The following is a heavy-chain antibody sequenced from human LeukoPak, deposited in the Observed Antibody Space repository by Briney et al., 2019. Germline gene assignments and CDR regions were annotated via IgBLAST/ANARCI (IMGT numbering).Heavy chain of an antibody. J-gene: IGHJ4*02. Sequence: ASVTVSFKTSGYTFTAFFMHWVRQAPGQGLEGMGWIKPDSGGTNYAQKFQGRVAMTRDTSISTAYMELSSLSTDDTAVYYCTSVTYSDYNDFDYWGQGTLVTVSS. CDR3: TSVTYSDYNDFDY. CDR2: IKPDSGGT. CDR1: GYTFTAFF. D-gene: IGHD5-12*01. V-gene: IGHV1-2*02.